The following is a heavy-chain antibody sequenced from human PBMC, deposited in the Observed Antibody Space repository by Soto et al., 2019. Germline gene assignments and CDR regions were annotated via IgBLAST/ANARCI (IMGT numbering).Heavy chain of an antibody. Sequence: QVQLVQSGAEVKKPGSSVKVSCKASGGTFSSYAISWVRQAPGQGLEWMGGIIPIFGTANYAQKFQGRVTINADESTSTAYMELSSLRSEDTAVYYCARRYCSGGSGYSGVGWFDPWGQGTLVTVSS. J-gene: IGHJ5*02. D-gene: IGHD2-15*01. CDR2: IIPIFGTA. CDR3: ARRYCSGGSGYSGVGWFDP. CDR1: GGTFSSYA. V-gene: IGHV1-69*12.